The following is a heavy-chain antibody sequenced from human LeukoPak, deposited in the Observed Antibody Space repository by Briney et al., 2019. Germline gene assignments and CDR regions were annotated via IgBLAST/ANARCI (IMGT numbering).Heavy chain of an antibody. J-gene: IGHJ5*02. D-gene: IGHD3-10*01. Sequence: GASVKVSCKASGYTFTSYDINWVRQATGQGLEWMGRMNPNSGNTGYAQKFQGRVTMTRNTSISTAYMELSSLRSEDTAVYYCARGPRGPRRNWFDPWGQGTLVTVSS. CDR1: GYTFTSYD. CDR3: ARGPRGPRRNWFDP. V-gene: IGHV1-8*01. CDR2: MNPNSGNT.